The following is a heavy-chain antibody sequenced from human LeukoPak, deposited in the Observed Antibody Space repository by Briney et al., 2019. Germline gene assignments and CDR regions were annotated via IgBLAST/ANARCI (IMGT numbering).Heavy chain of an antibody. J-gene: IGHJ4*02. CDR2: INPNSGGT. CDR3: ARDRDDLWSGYYDY. V-gene: IGHV1-2*02. Sequence: ASVKVSCKASGYTFTGYYMHWVRQAPGQGLEWMGWINPNSGGTNYAQKFQGRVTMTRDTSISTAYMELSRLRSDDTAVYYCARDRDDLWSGYYDYWGQGTLVTVSS. CDR1: GYTFTGYY. D-gene: IGHD3-3*01.